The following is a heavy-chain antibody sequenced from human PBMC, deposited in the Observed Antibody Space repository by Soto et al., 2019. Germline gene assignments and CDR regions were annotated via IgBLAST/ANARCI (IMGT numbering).Heavy chain of an antibody. V-gene: IGHV3-30*18. J-gene: IGHJ4*02. CDR3: AKEGRGHSYGYFDY. CDR1: GFTFSSYG. Sequence: GGSLRLSCAASGFTFSSYGMHWVRQAPGKGLEWVAVISYDGSNKYYADSVKGRFTISRDNSKNTLYLQMNSLRAEDTAVYYYAKEGRGHSYGYFDYWGRGTLVTVSS. D-gene: IGHD5-18*01. CDR2: ISYDGSNK.